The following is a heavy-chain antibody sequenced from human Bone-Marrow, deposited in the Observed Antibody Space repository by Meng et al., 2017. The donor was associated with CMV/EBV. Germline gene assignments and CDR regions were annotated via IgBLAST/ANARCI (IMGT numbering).Heavy chain of an antibody. J-gene: IGHJ4*02. V-gene: IGHV3-30*04. CDR1: GFTFSNYA. D-gene: IGHD3-22*01. CDR2: ISYDGSHK. Sequence: GESLKISCVASGFTFSNYAMHWVRQAPGKGLEWVAVISYDGSHKYYADSEKGRFTISRDNSKNTLYLQMYSLRAEDTALYYCASAYEGTGWGQGTLVTVSS. CDR3: ASAYEGTG.